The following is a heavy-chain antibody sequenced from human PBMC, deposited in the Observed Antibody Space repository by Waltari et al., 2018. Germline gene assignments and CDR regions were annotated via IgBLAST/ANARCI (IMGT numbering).Heavy chain of an antibody. D-gene: IGHD3-3*01. CDR2: IRGGGGGT. CDR3: AKRPFGVVSDDAFDI. Sequence: EVQLLESGGGLVQPGGSLRLSCAASGFTFSSYAMSWVRQAPGKGLEWGSTIRGGGGGTYYADSVKGRFTIFRDNPKNTLYLQLNSLRAGDTAVYYCAKRPFGVVSDDAFDIWGQGTMVTVSS. CDR1: GFTFSSYA. V-gene: IGHV3-23*01. J-gene: IGHJ3*02.